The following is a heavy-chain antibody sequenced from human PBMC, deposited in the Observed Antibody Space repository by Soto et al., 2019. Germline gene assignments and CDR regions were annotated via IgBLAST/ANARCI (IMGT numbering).Heavy chain of an antibody. Sequence: PGESLKISCKGSGYSFTSYWISWVRQMPGKGLEWMGRFVPSDSYTNYSPSFQGHVTISADKSISTAYLQWSSLKASDTAFYYCARQVRSETYYYYGMDVWGQGTTVTVSS. D-gene: IGHD3-22*01. V-gene: IGHV5-10-1*01. CDR2: FVPSDSYT. CDR3: ARQVRSETYYYYGMDV. CDR1: GYSFTSYW. J-gene: IGHJ6*02.